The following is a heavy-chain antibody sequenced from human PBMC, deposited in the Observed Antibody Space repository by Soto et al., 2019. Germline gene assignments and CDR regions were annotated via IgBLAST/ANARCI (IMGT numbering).Heavy chain of an antibody. CDR2: INPNHGGT. Sequence: QVHLVQSGAEVEKPGASVKVSCNTSGYTFTAYVMHWVRQAPGQGLEWMGWINPNHGGTDYAQKFQSGVTIIGATCTTTSFMELSSLRTDDLAVYFCGRARFSGSLGYIDVWGQGTKVTVSS. CDR1: GYTFTAYV. J-gene: IGHJ3*01. CDR3: GRARFSGSLGYIDV. V-gene: IGHV1-2*02. D-gene: IGHD1-26*01.